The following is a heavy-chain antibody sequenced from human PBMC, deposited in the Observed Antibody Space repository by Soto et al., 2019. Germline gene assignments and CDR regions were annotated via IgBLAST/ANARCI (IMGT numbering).Heavy chain of an antibody. Sequence: QVQLVQSGAEVKKPGSSVKVSYKASGGSFSTYGINWVRLAPGQGLEWMGGIIPKFGTTNYAQKFRGRVTITADESTNTAYMELNYLRSEDTAVYFCARELDPYYGGNSLSLDYWGQGTLVTVSS. V-gene: IGHV1-69*13. D-gene: IGHD4-17*01. CDR3: ARELDPYYGGNSLSLDY. J-gene: IGHJ4*02. CDR1: GGSFSTYG. CDR2: IIPKFGTT.